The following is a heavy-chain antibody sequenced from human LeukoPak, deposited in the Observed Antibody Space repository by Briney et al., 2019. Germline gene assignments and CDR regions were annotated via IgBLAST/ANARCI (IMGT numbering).Heavy chain of an antibody. CDR3: AKDLSSGWYGDAFDI. D-gene: IGHD6-19*01. Sequence: GGSLRPSCAAPGFTFDDYAMHWVRQAPGKGLEWVSGISWNSGSIGYADSVKGRFTISRDNAKNSLYLQMNSLRAEDTALYYCAKDLSSGWYGDAFDIWGQGTMVTVSS. CDR1: GFTFDDYA. CDR2: ISWNSGSI. J-gene: IGHJ3*02. V-gene: IGHV3-9*01.